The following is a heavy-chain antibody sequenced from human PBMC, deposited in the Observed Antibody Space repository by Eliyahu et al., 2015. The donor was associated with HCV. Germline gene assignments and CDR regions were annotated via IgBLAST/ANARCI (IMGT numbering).Heavy chain of an antibody. CDR1: GYTFTGYY. V-gene: IGHV1-2*02. CDR3: ARDEYGGKPLIL. CDR2: VNPNSGGT. D-gene: IGHD4-23*01. Sequence: PGASVKVSCKASGYTFTGYYIHWVRQAPGQGLEWMGWVNPNSGGTNYAQKFQGRVTMTRDTSISTAYMDLSRLRFDDTAVYYCARDEYGGKPLILWGQGTLVIVSS. J-gene: IGHJ4*02.